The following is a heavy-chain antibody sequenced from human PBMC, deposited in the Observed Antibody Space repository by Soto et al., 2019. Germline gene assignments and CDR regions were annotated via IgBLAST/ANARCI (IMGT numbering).Heavy chain of an antibody. J-gene: IGHJ6*02. Sequence: QLQLQESGSGLVKPSQTLSLTCGVSGGSINSGDYAWSWIRQPPGKGLEWMGYIHHSGSTYYNPSLKSRLTILLDRSKTQFSMKLTSVTAADTAVYYCAGIRIAAACGGLDVWGQGTTVTGSS. D-gene: IGHD6-13*01. CDR2: IHHSGST. CDR1: GGSINSGDYA. V-gene: IGHV4-30-2*01. CDR3: AGIRIAAACGGLDV.